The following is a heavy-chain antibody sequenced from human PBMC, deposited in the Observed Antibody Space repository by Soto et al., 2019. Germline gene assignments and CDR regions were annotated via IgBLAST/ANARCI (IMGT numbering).Heavy chain of an antibody. D-gene: IGHD3-22*01. CDR2: IVPIFGA. CDR3: ARGGSDYEGSGYYQGHV. CDR1: GGTFSNYG. J-gene: IGHJ6*02. Sequence: QVQLVQSGAEVKKPGSSVKVSCKSSGGTFSNYGFSWVRQAPGQGLECMGVIVPIFGAEHPQKFQGRVTITADESTSTVCMELGGLGSGDTAVYYCARGGSDYEGSGYYQGHVWGQGTTVTVSS. V-gene: IGHV1-69*12.